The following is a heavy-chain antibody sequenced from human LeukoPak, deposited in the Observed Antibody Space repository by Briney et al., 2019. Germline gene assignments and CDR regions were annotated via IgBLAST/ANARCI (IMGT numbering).Heavy chain of an antibody. V-gene: IGHV3-9*01. CDR1: GFTLDDYA. J-gene: IGHJ6*02. CDR3: ARDLVAAGTTVATYGMDV. D-gene: IGHD1-7*01. CDR2: ISWNSGSI. Sequence: GGSLRLSCAASGFTLDDYAMLCRRQAPGKGLEWVSGISWNSGSIGYADSVKGRFTISRDNSKNTLYLQMNSLSAEDTAVYYCARDLVAAGTTVATYGMDVWSQGTTVTVSS.